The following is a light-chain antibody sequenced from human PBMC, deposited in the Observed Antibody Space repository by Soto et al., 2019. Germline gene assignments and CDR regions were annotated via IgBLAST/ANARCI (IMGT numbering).Light chain of an antibody. CDR2: GVS. CDR1: SSDVGGYNY. V-gene: IGLV2-14*01. J-gene: IGLJ1*01. CDR3: SSYTNTATLDYV. Sequence: QSVLTQPASVSGSPGQSITISCTGTSSDVGGYNYVSWYQQHPGKAPKLMIYGVSNRPSGVSDRFSGSKSGNTASLTISGLQDEDEADYYCSSYTNTATLDYVFGTATKLTVL.